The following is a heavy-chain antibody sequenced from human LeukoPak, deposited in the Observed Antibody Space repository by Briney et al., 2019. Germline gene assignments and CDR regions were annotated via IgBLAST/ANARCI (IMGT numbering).Heavy chain of an antibody. CDR3: ARVISSGLLRFSRNWFDP. CDR1: GGSISSGSYY. CDR2: IYYSGST. Sequence: SQTLSLTCTVSGGSISSGSYYWSWIRQHPGKGLEWIGYIYYSGSTYYNPSLKSRVTISVDTSKNQFSLKLSSVTAADTAVYYCARVISSGLLRFSRNWFDPWGQGTLVTVSS. D-gene: IGHD3-3*01. V-gene: IGHV4-31*03. J-gene: IGHJ5*02.